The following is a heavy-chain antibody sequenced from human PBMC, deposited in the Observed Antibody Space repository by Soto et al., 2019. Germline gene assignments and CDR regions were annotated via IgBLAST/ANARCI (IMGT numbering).Heavy chain of an antibody. J-gene: IGHJ6*02. CDR3: AKHLHIVVRFSPLFSFYGLDV. CDR2: VSNSGDYT. D-gene: IGHD2-2*01. CDR1: GFTFPRYA. Sequence: GGSLRLSCAASGFTFPRYAMSWVRQAPGKGLEWVSVVSNSGDYTYYADSVKGRFTISRDDSKNTLYLQMISPRAEDTAVYYCAKHLHIVVRFSPLFSFYGLDVWGQGTTVTVSS. V-gene: IGHV3-23*01.